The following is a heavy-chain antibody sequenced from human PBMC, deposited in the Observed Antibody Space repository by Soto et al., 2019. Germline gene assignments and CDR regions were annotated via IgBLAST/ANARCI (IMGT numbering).Heavy chain of an antibody. V-gene: IGHV1-69*01. CDR1: GGTFSSYA. CDR3: ARMGDIVATIFYYYYGMDV. Sequence: QVQLVQSGAEVKKPGSSVKVSCKASGGTFSSYAISWVRQAPGQGLEWMGGIIPIFGTANYAQKFQGRFTITADESTSTAYMELSSLRSEDTAVYYCARMGDIVATIFYYYYGMDVWGQGTTVTVSS. D-gene: IGHD5-12*01. J-gene: IGHJ6*02. CDR2: IIPIFGTA.